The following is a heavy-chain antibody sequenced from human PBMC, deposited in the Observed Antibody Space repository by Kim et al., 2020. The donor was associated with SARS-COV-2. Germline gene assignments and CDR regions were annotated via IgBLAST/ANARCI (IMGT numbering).Heavy chain of an antibody. CDR1: GFTFSDYY. CDR3: ARDYYDSSAYYYFAYYYYGMDV. V-gene: IGHV3-11*04. CDR2: ISSSGTTI. D-gene: IGHD3-22*01. J-gene: IGHJ6*02. Sequence: GGSLRLSCAASGFTFSDYYMSWIRQAPGKGLEWVSYISSSGTTIYYTDSVKGRFTISRDNAKNSLYLQMNSLRAEDTAVYYCARDYYDSSAYYYFAYYYYGMDVWGQGTTLTVSS.